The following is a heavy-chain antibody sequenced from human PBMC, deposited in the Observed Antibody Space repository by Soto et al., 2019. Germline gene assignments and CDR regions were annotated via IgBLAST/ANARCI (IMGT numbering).Heavy chain of an antibody. CDR3: ARSIAVPSSHIDH. J-gene: IGHJ4*02. CDR1: GGSMSGYY. CDR2: VYYTGST. V-gene: IGHV4-59*01. D-gene: IGHD6-6*01. Sequence: SETLSLTCRVSGGSMSGYYWSWIRQAPGKGLEGIGYVYYTGSTNYNPSLQSRVTISVDTSNKQFSLSLRLVAAADTAVYFCARSIAVPSSHIDHWGQGIRVTV.